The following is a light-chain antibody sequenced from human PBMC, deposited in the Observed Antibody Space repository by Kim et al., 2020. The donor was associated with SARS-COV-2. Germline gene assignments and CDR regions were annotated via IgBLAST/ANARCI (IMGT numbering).Light chain of an antibody. CDR3: QQYGSSPRT. J-gene: IGKJ1*01. V-gene: IGKV3-20*01. CDR2: GAS. CDR1: QSVRSNY. Sequence: SPGERATLSCRASQSVRSNYLAWYQQKPGQAPRLLIFGASSRATGISDRFSGSGSGTDLTLTISRLEPEDFAVYYCQQYGSSPRTFGQGTKVDIK.